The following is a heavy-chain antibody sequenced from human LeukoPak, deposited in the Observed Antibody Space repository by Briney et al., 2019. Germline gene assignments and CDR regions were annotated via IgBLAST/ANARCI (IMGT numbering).Heavy chain of an antibody. CDR3: ARGPGMATRKRYYFDY. D-gene: IGHD5-24*01. CDR1: GFTFSSYW. Sequence: QAGGSLRLSCAASGFTFSSYWMSWVRQAPGKGLEWVANIKQDGSEKYYVDSVKGRFTISRDNAKNSLYLQMNSLRAEDTAVYYCARGPGMATRKRYYFDYWGQGTLVTVSS. J-gene: IGHJ4*02. V-gene: IGHV3-7*01. CDR2: IKQDGSEK.